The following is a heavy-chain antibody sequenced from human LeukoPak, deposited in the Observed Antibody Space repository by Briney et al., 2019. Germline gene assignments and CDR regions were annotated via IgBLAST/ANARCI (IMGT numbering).Heavy chain of an antibody. CDR1: GYICTDYY. CDR3: ARVAYGNNATPFDH. J-gene: IGHJ4*02. CDR2: INPKNGDT. Sequence: ASVKVSCKASGYICTDYYIHWVRQAPGQGPEWMGRINPKNGDTDTAQNFQGRVTMTRVTSITTVYMEMRRLTSDDTAMYYCARVAYGNNATPFDHWGQGTLVIVS. V-gene: IGHV1-2*06. D-gene: IGHD4-17*01.